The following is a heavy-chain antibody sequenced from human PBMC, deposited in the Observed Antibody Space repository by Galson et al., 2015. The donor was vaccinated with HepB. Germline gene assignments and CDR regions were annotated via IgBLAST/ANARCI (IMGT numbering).Heavy chain of an antibody. V-gene: IGHV4-59*12. J-gene: IGHJ3*02. CDR1: GASMNTDY. CDR3: TRVFGQKCGGTTCFLGAFDI. D-gene: IGHD3/OR15-3a*01. CDR2: VHHSGAA. Sequence: TLSLTCSVSGASMNTDYWTWIRQSPGQRLEWVGYVHHSGAANYNLSLKSRVTMSIDTSKNHFSLNLRSVTAADTAMYFCTRVFGQKCGGTTCFLGAFDIWGPGTRVIVSS.